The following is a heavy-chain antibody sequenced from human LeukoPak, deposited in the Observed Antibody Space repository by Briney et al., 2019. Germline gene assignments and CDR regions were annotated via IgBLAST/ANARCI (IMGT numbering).Heavy chain of an antibody. D-gene: IGHD5-18*01. CDR1: GFTVSSNY. CDR2: IYSGGST. Sequence: PGGSLRLSCAASGFTVSSNYMSWVRQAPGKGLEWVSVIYSGGSTYYADSVKGRFTISRDNSKNTLYLQMNSLRAEDTAVYYCATPGAPADTAMVHYYYGMDVWGQGTTVTVSS. CDR3: ATPGAPADTAMVHYYYGMDV. J-gene: IGHJ6*02. V-gene: IGHV3-53*01.